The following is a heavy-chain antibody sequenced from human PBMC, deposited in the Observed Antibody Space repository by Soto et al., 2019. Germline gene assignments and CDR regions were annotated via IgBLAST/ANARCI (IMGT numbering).Heavy chain of an antibody. Sequence: GGSLRLSCAASGFTFSSYGMHWVRQAPGKGLEWVAVISYDGSNKYYADSVKGRFTISRDNSKNTLYLQMNSLRAEDTAVYYCAKALVTEYYYYGMDVWGQGTTVTVSS. CDR3: AKALVTEYYYYGMDV. J-gene: IGHJ6*02. CDR2: ISYDGSNK. CDR1: GFTFSSYG. D-gene: IGHD2-21*02. V-gene: IGHV3-30*18.